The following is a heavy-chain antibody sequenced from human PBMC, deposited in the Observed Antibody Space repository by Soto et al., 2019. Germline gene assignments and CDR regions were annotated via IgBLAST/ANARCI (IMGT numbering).Heavy chain of an antibody. CDR3: ARESGESDYLDY. J-gene: IGHJ4*02. V-gene: IGHV4-31*03. CDR2: IYYSGST. D-gene: IGHD3-10*01. CDR1: GGSISSGGYY. Sequence: LSLTCTVSGGSISSGGYYWSWIRQHPGKGLEWIGYIYYSGSTYYNPSLKSRVTISVDTSKNQFSLKLSSVTAADTAVYCCARESGESDYLDYWGQGTLVTVSS.